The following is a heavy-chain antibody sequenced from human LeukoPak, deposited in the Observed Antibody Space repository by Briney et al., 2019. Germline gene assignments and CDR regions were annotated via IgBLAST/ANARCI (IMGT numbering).Heavy chain of an antibody. CDR1: GFTFSSYS. CDR2: MSGSSGHI. D-gene: IGHD6-19*01. J-gene: IGHJ4*02. Sequence: GGSLRLSCAASGFTFSSYSMAWVRQAPGKGLEWVSSMSGSSGHIYYADSLEGRFTISRDNAKNSLYLQMNSLRAEDTAVYYCARGDQWLELWGQGTLVTVSS. V-gene: IGHV3-21*01. CDR3: ARGDQWLEL.